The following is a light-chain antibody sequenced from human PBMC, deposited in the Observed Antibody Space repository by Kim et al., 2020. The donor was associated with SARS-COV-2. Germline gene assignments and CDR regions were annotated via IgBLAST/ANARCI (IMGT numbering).Light chain of an antibody. CDR1: SLRIYY. V-gene: IGLV3-19*01. Sequence: VALGQTVRITCQGDSLRIYYATWYQHKPGQAPILVLYGKNNRPSGIPDRFSGSSSGNTASLTITGTQAGDEADYYCNSRDSNDNVVFGGGTQLTVL. CDR3: NSRDSNDNVV. J-gene: IGLJ2*01. CDR2: GKN.